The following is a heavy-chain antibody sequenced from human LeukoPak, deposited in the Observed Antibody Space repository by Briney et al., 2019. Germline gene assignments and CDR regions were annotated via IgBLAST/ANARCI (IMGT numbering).Heavy chain of an antibody. CDR2: IHYSGST. D-gene: IGHD6-13*01. CDR1: GASISSHY. V-gene: IGHV4-59*11. Sequence: PSETLSLTCSVSGASISSHYWSWIRQPPGKGLEWIGYIHYSGSTNCNPSLKSRVTISPDTSKNQFSLKLTSVTAADTAVYYCARDRPYSSSSYYFDYWGQGTLVTVSS. CDR3: ARDRPYSSSSYYFDY. J-gene: IGHJ4*02.